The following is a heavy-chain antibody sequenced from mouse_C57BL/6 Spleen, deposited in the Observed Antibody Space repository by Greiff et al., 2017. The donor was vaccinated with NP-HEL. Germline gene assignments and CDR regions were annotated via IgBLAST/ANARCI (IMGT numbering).Heavy chain of an antibody. J-gene: IGHJ4*01. CDR1: GYAFSSYW. D-gene: IGHD1-1*01. V-gene: IGHV1-80*01. CDR2: IYPGDGDT. CDR3: ARPYGRGIYAMDY. Sequence: QVQLQQSGAELVKPGASVKISCKASGYAFSSYWLNWVKQRPGKGLEWLGQIYPGDGDTKSNGKFQGKATLTADKSSSTAYMQLSSLTSEDSAVYFCARPYGRGIYAMDYWGQGTSVTVSS.